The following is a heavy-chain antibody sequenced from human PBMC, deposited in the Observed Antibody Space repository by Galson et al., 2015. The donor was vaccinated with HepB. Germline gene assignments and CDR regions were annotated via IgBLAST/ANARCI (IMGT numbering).Heavy chain of an antibody. Sequence: SLRLSCAASGFTFSDHYMDWVHQAPGKGLEWVGRTRNKANSYTTEYAASVKGRFTISRDDSKNSLYLQMNSLKTEDTAVYYCAVDLVGGLLRRYWGQGTLVTVSS. CDR2: TRNKANSYTT. CDR1: GFTFSDHY. V-gene: IGHV3-72*01. J-gene: IGHJ4*02. D-gene: IGHD1-26*01. CDR3: AVDLVGGLLRRY.